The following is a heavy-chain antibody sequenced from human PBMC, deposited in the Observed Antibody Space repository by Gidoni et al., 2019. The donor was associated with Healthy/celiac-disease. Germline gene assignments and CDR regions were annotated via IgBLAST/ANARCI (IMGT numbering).Heavy chain of an antibody. CDR3: ARESPPYYDFWSGYYKGSYFDY. CDR1: GGSFSGYY. J-gene: IGHJ4*02. D-gene: IGHD3-3*01. CDR2: INHSGST. V-gene: IGHV4-34*01. Sequence: QVQLQQWGAGLLKPSETLSLTCAVYGGSFSGYYWSWIRQPPGKGLEWIGEINHSGSTNYNPSLKSRVTISVDTSKNQFSLKLSSVTAADTAVYYCARESPPYYDFWSGYYKGSYFDYWGQGTLVTVSS.